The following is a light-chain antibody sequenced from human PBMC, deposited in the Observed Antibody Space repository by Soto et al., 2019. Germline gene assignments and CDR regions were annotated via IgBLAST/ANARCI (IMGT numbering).Light chain of an antibody. J-gene: IGKJ1*01. CDR3: QQYNNWPPWT. V-gene: IGKV3-15*01. CDR2: GAS. CDR1: QSVLTN. Sequence: EIVMTQSPATLSVYPGETATLSCRASQSVLTNLAWYQQRPGQAPRLLIYGASIRASGIPARFSGSGSGTEFTLTISSLQSEDFAVFYCQQYNNWPPWTFSQGTKVEIK.